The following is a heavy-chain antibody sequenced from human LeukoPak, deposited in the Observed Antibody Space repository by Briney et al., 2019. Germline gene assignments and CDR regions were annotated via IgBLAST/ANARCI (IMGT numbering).Heavy chain of an antibody. J-gene: IGHJ4*02. Sequence: GGSLRLSCAASGFTFSTNPMSWVRQAPGKGLEWVSSISSSSNYIYYADSVKGRFTISRDNAKSSLFLQMNSLRAEDTAVYYCARDLRGGSTSLDYWGQGTLVTVSS. V-gene: IGHV3-21*01. D-gene: IGHD2-2*01. CDR2: ISSSSNYI. CDR3: ARDLRGGSTSLDY. CDR1: GFTFSTNP.